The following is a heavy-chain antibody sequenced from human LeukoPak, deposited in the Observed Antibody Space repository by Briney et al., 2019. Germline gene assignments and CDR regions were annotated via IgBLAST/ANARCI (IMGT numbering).Heavy chain of an antibody. D-gene: IGHD6-13*01. V-gene: IGHV3-73*01. CDR2: IRSKANSYST. J-gene: IGHJ4*02. CDR1: GFTFSGSA. CDR3: TGAAAGVYPIDY. Sequence: GESLKISCAASGFTFSGSAMHWVRQASGKGVEWVGRIRSKANSYSTAYAASVKGRFTISRDDSKNTAYLQMNSLKTEDTAVYYCTGAAAGVYPIDYWGQGTLVTVSS.